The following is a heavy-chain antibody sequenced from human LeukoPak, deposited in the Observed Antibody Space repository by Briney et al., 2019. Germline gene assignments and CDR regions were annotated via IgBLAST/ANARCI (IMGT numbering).Heavy chain of an antibody. D-gene: IGHD2-8*02. Sequence: KISSKASGYTFTGYYMHWVRQAPGQGLEWVGWINPNSGGTNYAQKFQGRVTMTRDTSISTAYMELSRLRSDDTAVYHCVRDTVGGEDAFDIWGQGTMVTVSS. CDR1: GYTFTGYY. J-gene: IGHJ3*02. CDR3: VRDTVGGEDAFDI. CDR2: INPNSGGT. V-gene: IGHV1-2*02.